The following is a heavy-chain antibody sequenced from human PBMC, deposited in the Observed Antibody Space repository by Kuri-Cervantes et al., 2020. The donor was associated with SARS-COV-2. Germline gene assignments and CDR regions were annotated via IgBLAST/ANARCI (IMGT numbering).Heavy chain of an antibody. CDR1: GFTFSRST. CDR3: ARGPLYSSSWYDWFDP. CDR2: IWYDGSVE. V-gene: IGHV3-33*08. D-gene: IGHD6-13*01. Sequence: GGSLRLSCAASGFTFSRSTMHWVRQAPGKGLEWVALIWYDGSVEYYGDSVKGRFTISRDNAKNTLYLQMNSLRAEDTAVYYCARGPLYSSSWYDWFDPWGQGTLVTVSS. J-gene: IGHJ5*02.